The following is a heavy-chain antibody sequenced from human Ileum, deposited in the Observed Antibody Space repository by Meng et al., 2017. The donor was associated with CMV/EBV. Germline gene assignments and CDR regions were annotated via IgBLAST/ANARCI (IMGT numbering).Heavy chain of an antibody. CDR3: ARMGSLVIGTFDY. J-gene: IGHJ4*01. CDR1: GFTFGDAA. D-gene: IGHD2/OR15-2a*01. V-gene: IGHV3-9*01. Sequence: GGSLRLSCAASGFTFGDAAMHWVRQAPGKGLEWVSGIGWNGDSVAYADSVKGRFIISRDNARNSLYLQMNSLRPEDTALYYCARMGSLVIGTFDYWGHGALVTVSS. CDR2: IGWNGDSV.